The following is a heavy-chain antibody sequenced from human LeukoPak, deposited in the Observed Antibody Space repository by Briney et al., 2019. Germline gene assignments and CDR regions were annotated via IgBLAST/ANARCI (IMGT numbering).Heavy chain of an antibody. CDR2: ISHDGSNK. V-gene: IGHV3-30*03. CDR3: ARGGRHYYASGTRGWFDP. Sequence: PGRSLRLTCAASGFSFSSYGMHWVRQAPGKGLEWVAVISHDGSNKDFADSLKGRFTISRDNSKSTLYLQMNSLRAEDTAVYYCARGGRHYYASGTRGWFDPWGQGTLVTVSS. D-gene: IGHD3-10*01. CDR1: GFSFSSYG. J-gene: IGHJ5*02.